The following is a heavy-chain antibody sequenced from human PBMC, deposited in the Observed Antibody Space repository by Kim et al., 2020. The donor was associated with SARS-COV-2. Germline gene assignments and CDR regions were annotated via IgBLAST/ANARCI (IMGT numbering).Heavy chain of an antibody. CDR3: AREGPYRAAFDI. J-gene: IGHJ3*02. V-gene: IGHV4-59*01. Sequence: YNPDLKSRVTISVDTSKNQFSLKLSSVTAADTAVYYCAREGPYRAAFDIWGQGTMVTVSS. D-gene: IGHD4-4*01.